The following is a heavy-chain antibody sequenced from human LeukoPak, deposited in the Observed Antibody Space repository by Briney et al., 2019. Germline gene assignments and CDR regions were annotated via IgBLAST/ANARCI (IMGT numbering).Heavy chain of an antibody. CDR1: GFTFSSDA. J-gene: IGHJ6*02. CDR2: ISGSGGST. D-gene: IGHD3-22*01. CDR3: AKRLYDSSGYSYYYGMDV. Sequence: GGSLRLSCAASGFTFSSDAMSWVRQAPGKGLERGSAISGSGGSTYYADSVKGRFTISRDNSKNTLYLQMNSLRAEDTAVYYCAKRLYDSSGYSYYYGMDVWGQGTTVTVSS. V-gene: IGHV3-23*01.